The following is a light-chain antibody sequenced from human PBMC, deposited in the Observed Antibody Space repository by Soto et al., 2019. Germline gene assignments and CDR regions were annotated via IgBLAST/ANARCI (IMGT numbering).Light chain of an antibody. CDR1: QSVSSN. CDR2: GAS. CDR3: QQYNNWPRT. J-gene: IGKJ1*01. Sequence: EIVMTQSPATLSVSPGERATLSCGASQSVSSNLAWYQQKPGQAPRLLIYGASTRATGIPARFSGSGSGTESALTISILQSEDFAGYYCQQYNNWPRTFGQGTKVEIK. V-gene: IGKV3-15*01.